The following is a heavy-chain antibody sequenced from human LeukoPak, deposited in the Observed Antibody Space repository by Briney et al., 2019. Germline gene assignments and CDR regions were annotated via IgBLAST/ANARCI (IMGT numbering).Heavy chain of an antibody. Sequence: RASVKVSCKASGYTFASYGISWVRQAPGQGLEWMGWISAYNGNTNYAQKLQGRVTMTTDTSTSTAYMELRSLRSDDTAVYYCAGSDLRLGELLPYSPPDYWGQGTLVTVSS. J-gene: IGHJ4*02. CDR2: ISAYNGNT. CDR3: AGSDLRLGELLPYSPPDY. D-gene: IGHD3-16*01. CDR1: GYTFASYG. V-gene: IGHV1-18*01.